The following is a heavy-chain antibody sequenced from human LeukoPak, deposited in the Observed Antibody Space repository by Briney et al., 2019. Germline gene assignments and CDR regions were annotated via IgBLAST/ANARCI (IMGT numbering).Heavy chain of an antibody. CDR3: ATVYDSSGYQTGYFDY. V-gene: IGHV3-23*01. Sequence: GGSLRLSCAASGFTFSSYAMSWVRQAPGKGLEWVSAISGSGDNTYYADSVRGRFTISRDNSKNTLYLQMNSLRAEDTAVYYCATVYDSSGYQTGYFDYWGQGTLVTVSS. D-gene: IGHD3-22*01. CDR2: ISGSGDNT. CDR1: GFTFSSYA. J-gene: IGHJ4*02.